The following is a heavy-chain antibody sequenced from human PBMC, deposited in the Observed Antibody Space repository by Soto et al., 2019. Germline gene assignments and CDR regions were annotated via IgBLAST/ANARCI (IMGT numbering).Heavy chain of an antibody. D-gene: IGHD3-10*01. CDR2: ISHGGSDT. J-gene: IGHJ4*02. V-gene: IGHV3-30*03. Sequence: QMQLVESGGGAVQPGRSPRLSCAASGFSFSNHGMHWVRQAPGKGLDWVADISHGGSDTWYADSVKGRFTISRDNSKNTVYLQMDGLRSEDTAIYYCVSGEGRYGPATRFDYWGQGTLVTVSS. CDR3: VSGEGRYGPATRFDY. CDR1: GFSFSNHG.